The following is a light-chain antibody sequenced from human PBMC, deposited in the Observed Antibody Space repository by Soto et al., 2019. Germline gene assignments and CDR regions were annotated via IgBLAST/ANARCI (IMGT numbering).Light chain of an antibody. CDR1: RSVGSYY. Sequence: EIVLTQSPGTLSLSPGERATLSCRASRSVGSYYLAWYQQKPGQAPRVLISGTSSRATGIPDRFSGSGSGTEFTLTISRLEPEDFAVYYCQKYNSAPFTFGPGTKVDIK. CDR2: GTS. CDR3: QKYNSAPFT. J-gene: IGKJ3*01. V-gene: IGKV3-20*01.